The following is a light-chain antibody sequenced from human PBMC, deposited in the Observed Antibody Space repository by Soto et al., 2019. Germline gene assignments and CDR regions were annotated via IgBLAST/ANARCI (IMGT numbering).Light chain of an antibody. CDR2: DAS. J-gene: IGKJ4*01. CDR1: QGIASS. Sequence: DIQMTQSPSSVSASVGDRVIIICRASQGIASSLAWYQQKPGKVPKLLIYDASSLQSGVPSRFSGSGSGTDFTLTVSRLQPGDFATYFFLQVSSFPLPFRGGTKVEIK. V-gene: IGKV1-12*01. CDR3: LQVSSFPLP.